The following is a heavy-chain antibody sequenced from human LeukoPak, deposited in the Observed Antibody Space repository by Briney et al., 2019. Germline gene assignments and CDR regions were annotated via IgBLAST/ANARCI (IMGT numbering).Heavy chain of an antibody. CDR2: TRNKANSYTT. CDR1: GFTFSDHY. J-gene: IGHJ4*02. CDR3: ARGRYGGGFSAHYFDY. V-gene: IGHV3-72*01. D-gene: IGHD5-18*01. Sequence: GGSLRLSCAASGFTFSDHYMDWVRQAPGKGLEWVGRTRNKANSYTTEYAASVKGRFTISRDNAKNSLYLQMKSLRAEDTALYYCARGRYGGGFSAHYFDYWGQGTLVTVSS.